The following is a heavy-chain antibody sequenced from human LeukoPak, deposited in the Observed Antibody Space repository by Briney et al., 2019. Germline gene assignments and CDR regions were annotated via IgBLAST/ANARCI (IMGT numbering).Heavy chain of an antibody. CDR3: AREFHDFWGTHPLAPGPFDY. CDR2: IYTSGST. D-gene: IGHD3-3*01. Sequence: PSETLSLTCTVSGGSISSYYWSWIRQPAGKGLEWIGRIYTSGSTNYNPSLKSRVTMSVDTSKNQFSLKLSSVTAADTAVYYCAREFHDFWGTHPLAPGPFDYWGQGTLVTVSS. J-gene: IGHJ4*02. V-gene: IGHV4-4*07. CDR1: GGSISSYY.